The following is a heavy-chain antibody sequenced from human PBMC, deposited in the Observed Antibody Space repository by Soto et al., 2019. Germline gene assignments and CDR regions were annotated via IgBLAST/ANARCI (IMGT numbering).Heavy chain of an antibody. Sequence: ESGGGLVQPGGSLRLSCAASGFTFSTCSMNWVRQAPGKGLEWVSYISTSSSTKYYADSVKGRFTISRDNAKNSLYLQMHSLRDEDTAVYYCARSPWDYWGQGTLVTVSS. CDR2: ISTSSSTK. J-gene: IGHJ4*02. V-gene: IGHV3-48*02. CDR1: GFTFSTCS. CDR3: ARSPWDY.